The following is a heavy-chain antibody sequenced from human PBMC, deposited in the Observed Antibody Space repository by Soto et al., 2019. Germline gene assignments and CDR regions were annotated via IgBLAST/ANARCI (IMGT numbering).Heavy chain of an antibody. CDR1: GGSVSGSRDY. J-gene: IGHJ5*02. CDR3: ARVPASLDP. CDR2: ISQSGST. Sequence: SETLSLTCTVSGGSVSGSRDYWGWVRQSPGKGLEWIGSISQSGSTDYNPSLKSRVAISVDTSKNQFSLKLGSVTAADTAVYYCARVPASLDPWGQGTLVTVSS. V-gene: IGHV4-39*02.